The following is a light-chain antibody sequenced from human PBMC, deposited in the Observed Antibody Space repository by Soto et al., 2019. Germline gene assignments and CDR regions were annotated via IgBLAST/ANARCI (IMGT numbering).Light chain of an antibody. Sequence: QSALTQPASVSGSPGQSITISCTGTSSDVGGYIYVSWHQQHPGTAPKLMIYDVTIRPSGVSHRFSGSKSGNTASLTISNLQAEDEADYYSSSFTSSNTLLFGGGTKLTVL. V-gene: IGLV2-14*03. CDR1: SSDVGGYIY. CDR2: DVT. CDR3: SSFTSSNTLL. J-gene: IGLJ2*01.